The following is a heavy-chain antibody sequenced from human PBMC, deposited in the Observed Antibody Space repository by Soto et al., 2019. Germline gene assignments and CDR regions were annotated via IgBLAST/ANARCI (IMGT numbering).Heavy chain of an antibody. J-gene: IGHJ4*02. V-gene: IGHV1-69*08. CDR2: IIPILGIA. CDR3: ARDFVATARGGAGY. CDR1: GGTFSSYT. Sequence: QVQLVQSGSEVKKPGSSVKVSCKASGGTFSSYTISWVRQAPGQGLEWMGRIIPILGIANYAQKFQGRVKITADKSTSAAYMELSSLRSEDTAVYYCARDFVATARGGAGYWGQGTLVTVSS. D-gene: IGHD5-18*01.